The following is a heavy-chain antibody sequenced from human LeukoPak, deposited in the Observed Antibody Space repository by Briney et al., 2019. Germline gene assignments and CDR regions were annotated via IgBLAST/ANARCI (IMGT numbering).Heavy chain of an antibody. V-gene: IGHV3-21*01. CDR2: ITSTSSHI. CDR1: GFTFSDYS. J-gene: IGHJ5*02. D-gene: IGHD3-16*01. Sequence: PGGSLRLSCATSGFTFSDYSMTWVRQAPGKGLEWVSSITSTSSHINYADSVRGRFTISRDNAKNALFLQMPSLTDEDTALYYCARARLGYYDEYFDPWGQGTQVTVSS. CDR3: ARARLGYYDEYFDP.